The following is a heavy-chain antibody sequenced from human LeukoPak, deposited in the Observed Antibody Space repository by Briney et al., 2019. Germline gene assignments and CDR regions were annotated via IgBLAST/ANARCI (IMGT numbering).Heavy chain of an antibody. V-gene: IGHV3-30*14. CDR2: ISHDGSNR. D-gene: IGHD3-22*01. CDR1: GFTFSGSA. Sequence: GGSLRLSCAASGFTFSGSAIHWVRQAPGKGLEWVSVISHDGSNRYYADSVKGRFTISRDNSNNMINLQINSLTVDDTAIYYCAGPIAMVITFFDSWGPGTLVTVSS. J-gene: IGHJ4*02. CDR3: AGPIAMVITFFDS.